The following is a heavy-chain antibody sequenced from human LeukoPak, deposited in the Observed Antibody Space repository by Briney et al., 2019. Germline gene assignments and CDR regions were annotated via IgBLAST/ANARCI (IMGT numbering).Heavy chain of an antibody. CDR2: IKQDGGEK. J-gene: IGHJ4*02. D-gene: IGHD4-11*01. V-gene: IGHV3-7*01. Sequence: GGSLRLSCAASGFPFSNYWMSWVRQAPGRGLEWVANIKQDGGEKFYVDSVKGRFTISRDNAKSSLYLQMSSLRAEDTAVYYCAREDHSNYNYWGQGTLVTVSS. CDR1: GFPFSNYW. CDR3: AREDHSNYNY.